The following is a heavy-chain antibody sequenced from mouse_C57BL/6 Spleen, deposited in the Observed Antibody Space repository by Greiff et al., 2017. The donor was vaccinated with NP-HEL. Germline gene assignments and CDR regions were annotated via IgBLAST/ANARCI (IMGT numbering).Heavy chain of an antibody. V-gene: IGHV3-6*01. CDR3: ARSYDYDKNY. D-gene: IGHD2-4*01. CDR1: CYSITSGYY. J-gene: IGHJ2*01. Sequence: EVKLMESGPGLVKPSQSLSLTCSVTCYSITSGYYWNWIRQFPGNKLEWMGYISYDGSNNYNPSLKNRISITRDTSKNQFFLKLNSVTTEDTATYYCARSYDYDKNYWGQGTTLTVSS. CDR2: ISYDGSN.